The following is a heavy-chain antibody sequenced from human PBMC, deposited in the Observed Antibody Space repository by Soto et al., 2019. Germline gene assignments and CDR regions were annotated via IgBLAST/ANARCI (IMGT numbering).Heavy chain of an antibody. D-gene: IGHD2-15*01. Sequence: QVQLQQWGAGLLKPSETLSLTCAVYGGSFSGYYWSWIRQPPGKGLEWSGEINHSGSTNYNPSLKGRVTISVDTSKNQFSLKLSSVTAADTAVYYCARRRHNCSGGSCYRSQTSFDYWGQGTLVTVSS. CDR3: ARRRHNCSGGSCYRSQTSFDY. J-gene: IGHJ4*02. V-gene: IGHV4-34*01. CDR2: INHSGST. CDR1: GGSFSGYY.